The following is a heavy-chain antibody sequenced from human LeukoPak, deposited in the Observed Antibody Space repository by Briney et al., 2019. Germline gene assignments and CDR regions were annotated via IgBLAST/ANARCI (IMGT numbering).Heavy chain of an antibody. D-gene: IGHD6-19*01. CDR2: ISSSGSTI. Sequence: PGGSLRLSCAASGFTFSSYEMNWVRQAPGKGLEWVSYISSSGSTIYYADSVKGRFTISRDNAKNSLYLQMNSLRAEDTAVYYCARSSGVWRYFFDYWGQGTLVTVSS. V-gene: IGHV3-48*03. J-gene: IGHJ4*02. CDR1: GFTFSSYE. CDR3: ARSSGVWRYFFDY.